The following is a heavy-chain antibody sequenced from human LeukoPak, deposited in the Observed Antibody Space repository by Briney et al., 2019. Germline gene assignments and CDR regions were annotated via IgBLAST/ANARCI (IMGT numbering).Heavy chain of an antibody. V-gene: IGHV5-51*01. J-gene: IGHJ4*02. Sequence: GESLKISCKGSGYSFTSYWIGWVRQLPGKGLESMGVIYPGDFDTTYSPSFQGQVSISADKSISTAYLQWSSLKTSDTAMYYCVRRASYYDGLDYWGQGTLVTVSS. D-gene: IGHD3-22*01. CDR3: VRRASYYDGLDY. CDR1: GYSFTSYW. CDR2: IYPGDFDT.